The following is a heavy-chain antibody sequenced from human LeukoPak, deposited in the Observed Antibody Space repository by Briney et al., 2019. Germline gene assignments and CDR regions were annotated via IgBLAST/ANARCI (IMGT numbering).Heavy chain of an antibody. J-gene: IGHJ3*02. V-gene: IGHV3-30*18. CDR1: GFPFSTHS. CDR3: AKSYSITMIFEAFDI. D-gene: IGHD3-22*01. Sequence: GGSLRLSCAASGFPFSTHSLNWVRQAPGKGLEWVAVTSSDGSFKYYADSVKGRFTISRDNSKSTLYLQMNSLKAEDTAVYHCAKSYSITMIFEAFDIWGQGTMVTVSS. CDR2: TSSDGSFK.